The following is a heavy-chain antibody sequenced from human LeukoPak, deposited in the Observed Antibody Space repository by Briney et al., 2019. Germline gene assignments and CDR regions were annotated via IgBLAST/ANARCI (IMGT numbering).Heavy chain of an antibody. CDR2: INPNSGGT. CDR3: ARAGSIAARRPRAYYMDV. J-gene: IGHJ6*03. V-gene: IGHV1-2*02. Sequence: ASVKVSCKASGYTFTGYYMHWVRQAPGQGLEWMGWINPNSGGTNYAQKFQGRVTMTRDTSISTAYMELSSLRSEDTAVYYCARAGSIAARRPRAYYMDVWGKGTTVTVSS. D-gene: IGHD6-6*01. CDR1: GYTFTGYY.